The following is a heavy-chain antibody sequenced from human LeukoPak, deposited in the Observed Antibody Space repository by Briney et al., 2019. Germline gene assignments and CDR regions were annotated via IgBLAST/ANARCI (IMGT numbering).Heavy chain of an antibody. Sequence: PSETLSLTCAVYGGSFSGYYWSWIRQPPGKGLEWIGEINHSGSTNYNPSLKSRVTISVDTSKNQFSLKLSSVTAADTAVYYCARGNTAMVMLPFDPWGQGTLVTVSS. CDR1: GGSFSGYY. D-gene: IGHD5-18*01. J-gene: IGHJ5*02. CDR2: INHSGST. V-gene: IGHV4-34*01. CDR3: ARGNTAMVMLPFDP.